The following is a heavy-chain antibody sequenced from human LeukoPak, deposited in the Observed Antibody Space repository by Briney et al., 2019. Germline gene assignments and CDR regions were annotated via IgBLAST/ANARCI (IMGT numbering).Heavy chain of an antibody. D-gene: IGHD3-10*01. J-gene: IGHJ4*02. Sequence: GGSLXLSCAASGFTLRRYGMHWVRQATGKGREXVAFIRYDGSNNYYADSVKGRFTISRDNSKTTLYLQMNSLRAEDTSVYYCARDGPELWFGEFNGEFYYWGQGTLVTVSS. CDR3: ARDGPELWFGEFNGEFYY. V-gene: IGHV3-30*02. CDR2: IRYDGSNN. CDR1: GFTLRRYG.